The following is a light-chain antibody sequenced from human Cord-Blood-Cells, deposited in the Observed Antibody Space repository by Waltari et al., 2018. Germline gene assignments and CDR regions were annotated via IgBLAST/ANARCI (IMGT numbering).Light chain of an antibody. Sequence: DIQMTQSPSTLSASVGDRVTITCRASQSISSWLAWYQQKPGKAHKLLIYDASSLESGVPSRFSGSGSGTEFTLTISSLQPDDFATYYCQLYNSYWTFGQGTKVEIK. CDR2: DAS. V-gene: IGKV1-5*01. CDR3: QLYNSYWT. J-gene: IGKJ1*01. CDR1: QSISSW.